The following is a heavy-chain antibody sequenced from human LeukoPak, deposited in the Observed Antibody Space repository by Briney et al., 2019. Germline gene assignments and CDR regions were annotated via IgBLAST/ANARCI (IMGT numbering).Heavy chain of an antibody. Sequence: GGSLRLSCAASGFTFSSYGMHWVRQAPGKGLEWVARLVYDERNDYANSVKGRFTISRDNSKNTLYLQMDNLRVDDTAVYYCARDLSAAYDFWGQGILVTVSS. D-gene: IGHD2-21*01. CDR3: ARDLSAAYDF. CDR2: LVYDERN. CDR1: GFTFSSYG. J-gene: IGHJ4*02. V-gene: IGHV3-33*01.